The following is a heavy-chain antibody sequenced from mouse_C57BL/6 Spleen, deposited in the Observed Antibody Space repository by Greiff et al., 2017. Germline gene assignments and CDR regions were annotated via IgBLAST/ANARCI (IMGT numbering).Heavy chain of an antibody. J-gene: IGHJ3*01. D-gene: IGHD1-1*01. V-gene: IGHV5-17*01. CDR2: ISSGSSTI. CDR1: GFTFSDYG. Sequence: EVKLVESGGGLVKPGGSLKLSCAASGFTFSDYGMHWVRQAPEKGLEWVAYISSGSSTIYYADTVKGRFTISRDNAKNTLFLQMTSLRSEDTAMYYCARPGSSSAWFAYWGQGTLVTVSA. CDR3: ARPGSSSAWFAY.